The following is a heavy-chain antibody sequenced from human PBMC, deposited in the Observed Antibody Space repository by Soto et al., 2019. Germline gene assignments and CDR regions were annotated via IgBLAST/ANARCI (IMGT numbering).Heavy chain of an antibody. CDR1: GFTLSSYW. CDR3: ASLSAPVDF. D-gene: IGHD2-2*01. CDR2: IDTGRNSR. J-gene: IGHJ4*02. Sequence: PGGSLRPSCVASGFTLSSYWMHWHRHAPGRELVWVSEIDTGRNSRNYADSVKGRFTISRDNAKNTLYLQMNSLTAEDTPVYFCASLSAPVDFWGRGTLVTVSS. V-gene: IGHV3-74*01.